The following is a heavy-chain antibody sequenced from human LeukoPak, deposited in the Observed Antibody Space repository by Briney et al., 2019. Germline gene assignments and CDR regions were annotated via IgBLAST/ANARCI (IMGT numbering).Heavy chain of an antibody. D-gene: IGHD2-21*01. CDR3: ARADRLHGGPYLIGP. J-gene: IGHJ5*02. V-gene: IGHV1-2*02. CDR1: GYSFTDYY. CDR2: INPNSGGT. Sequence: ASVKVSCKTSGYSFTDYYMHWVRQAPGQGLERMGWINPNSGGTSSAQKFQGRVTMTRDTSISTVYMEVSWLTSDDTAIYYCARADRLHGGPYLIGPWGQGTLVTVSS.